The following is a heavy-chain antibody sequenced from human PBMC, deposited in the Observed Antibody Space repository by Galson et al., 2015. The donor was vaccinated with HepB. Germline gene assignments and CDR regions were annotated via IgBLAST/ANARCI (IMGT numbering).Heavy chain of an antibody. CDR2: ISSSSSTI. J-gene: IGHJ6*02. Sequence: SLRLSCAASGFTFSSYSMNWVRQAPGKGLEWVSYISSSSSTIYYADSVKGRFTISRDNAKNSLYLQMNSLRAEDTAVYYCARDDRITMIVPDSYGMDVWGQGTTVTVSS. CDR1: GFTFSSYS. CDR3: ARDDRITMIVPDSYGMDV. V-gene: IGHV3-48*01. D-gene: IGHD3-22*01.